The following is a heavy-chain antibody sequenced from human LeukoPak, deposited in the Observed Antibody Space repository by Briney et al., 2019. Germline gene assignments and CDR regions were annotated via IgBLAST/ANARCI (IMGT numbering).Heavy chain of an antibody. V-gene: IGHV4-39*07. D-gene: IGHD6-13*01. Sequence: PSETLSLTCTVSGGSISSSSYYWGWIRQPPGKGLEWIGSIYYSGSIYYNPSLKSRVTISVDTSKNQFSLKLSSVTAADTAVYYCARASSTPKGIAAAGNNWFDPWGQGTLVTVSS. CDR2: IYYSGSI. CDR3: ARASSTPKGIAAAGNNWFDP. J-gene: IGHJ5*02. CDR1: GGSISSSSYY.